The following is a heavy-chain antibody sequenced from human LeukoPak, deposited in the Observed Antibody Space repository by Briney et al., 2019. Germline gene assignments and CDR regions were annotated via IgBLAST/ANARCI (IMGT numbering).Heavy chain of an antibody. D-gene: IGHD6-19*01. CDR3: ARSSGWHPFDY. CDR2: ISYDGSNK. Sequence: GGSLRLSCAASGFTFSSYAMHWVRQAPGKGLEWVAVISYDGSNKYYADSVKGRFTISRDNPKNTLYLQMNSLRAEDTAVYYCARSSGWHPFDYWGQGTLVTVSS. J-gene: IGHJ4*02. CDR1: GFTFSSYA. V-gene: IGHV3-30-3*01.